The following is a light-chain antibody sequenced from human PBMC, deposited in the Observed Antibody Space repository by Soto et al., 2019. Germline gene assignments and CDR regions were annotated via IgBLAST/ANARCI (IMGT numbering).Light chain of an antibody. J-gene: IGKJ4*01. V-gene: IGKV3D-15*01. Sequence: EIVLTQSPGTLSLSPGERATLSCRASQSVSNSNLAWYQQKPGQAPRLLIYGASTRPTGIPDRFSGSGSGTEFTLTISSLQSEDFAVYYCQQYDKWPLTFGGGTKVEIK. CDR1: QSVSNSN. CDR3: QQYDKWPLT. CDR2: GAS.